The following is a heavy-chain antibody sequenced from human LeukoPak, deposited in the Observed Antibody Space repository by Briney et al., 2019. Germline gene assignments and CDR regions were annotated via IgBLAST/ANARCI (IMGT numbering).Heavy chain of an antibody. CDR1: GGSFSGYY. D-gene: IGHD3-22*01. Sequence: KSSGTLSLTCAANGGSFSGYYWSWIRQPPGKGLEWIGEINHSGSTNYSPSLKSRVTISVDTSKNQFSLKLSSVTAADTAVYYCARGRVTYYYDSSGYLWRPEPVYYFDYWGQGTLVTVSS. J-gene: IGHJ4*02. CDR3: ARGRVTYYYDSSGYLWRPEPVYYFDY. V-gene: IGHV4-34*01. CDR2: INHSGST.